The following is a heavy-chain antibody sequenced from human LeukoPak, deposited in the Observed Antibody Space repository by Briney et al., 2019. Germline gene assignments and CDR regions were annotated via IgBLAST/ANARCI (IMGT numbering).Heavy chain of an antibody. CDR2: IIPIFGTA. Sequence: SVKVSCKVSGGTFSSYAISWVRQAPGQGLEWMGGIIPIFGTANYAQKFQGRVTITADESTSTAYMELSSLRSEDTAVYYCARVAVVPAATVWAFDIWGQGTMVTVSS. CDR1: GGTFSSYA. D-gene: IGHD2-2*01. J-gene: IGHJ3*02. V-gene: IGHV1-69*13. CDR3: ARVAVVPAATVWAFDI.